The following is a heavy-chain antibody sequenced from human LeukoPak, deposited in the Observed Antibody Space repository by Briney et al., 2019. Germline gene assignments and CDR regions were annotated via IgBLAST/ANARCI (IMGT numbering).Heavy chain of an antibody. J-gene: IGHJ4*02. Sequence: GGSLRLSCAASGFTFSSYAMSWVREAPGKGMEWVSAISGSGGSTYYADSVKGRFTISRDNSKNTLYLQMNSLRAEDTAVYYCANKYHDYYGSGTYSPFDYWGQGTLVTVSS. V-gene: IGHV3-23*01. CDR2: ISGSGGST. CDR3: ANKYHDYYGSGTYSPFDY. D-gene: IGHD3-10*01. CDR1: GFTFSSYA.